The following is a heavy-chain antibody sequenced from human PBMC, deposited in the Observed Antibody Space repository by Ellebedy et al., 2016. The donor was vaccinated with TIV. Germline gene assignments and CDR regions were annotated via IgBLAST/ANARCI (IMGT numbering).Heavy chain of an antibody. J-gene: IGHJ5*02. Sequence: GGSLRLSXAASGFTLGDYYMSWIRQAPGKGLEWVSYISTTSTTIYYADSLKGRFTISRDNAKNSLYLHMTSLRVDDTAVYYCARGGYQNWFDPWGQGTLVTVSS. CDR1: GFTLGDYY. CDR2: ISTTSTTI. V-gene: IGHV3-11*01. D-gene: IGHD5-18*01. CDR3: ARGGYQNWFDP.